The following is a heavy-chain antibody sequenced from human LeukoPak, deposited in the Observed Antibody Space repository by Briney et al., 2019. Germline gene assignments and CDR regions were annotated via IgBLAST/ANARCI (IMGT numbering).Heavy chain of an antibody. D-gene: IGHD1-26*01. V-gene: IGHV3-23*01. CDR2: ISGSGSST. Sequence: GGSLRLSCAASGFTFRSYALSWVRQAPGKGLEWVSAISGSGSSTYYAVSVKGRFTISRDNSENTLYLQMNSLRAEDTAVYYCAKRSEVDIGSYPDYFQHWGQGTLVTVSS. CDR3: AKRSEVDIGSYPDYFQH. CDR1: GFTFRSYA. J-gene: IGHJ1*01.